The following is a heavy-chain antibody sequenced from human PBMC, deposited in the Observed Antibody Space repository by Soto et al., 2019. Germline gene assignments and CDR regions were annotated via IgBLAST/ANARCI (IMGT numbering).Heavy chain of an antibody. Sequence: EVQLLESGGGLVQPGGSLRLSCAASGFTFSSYAMRWVRQAPGKGLEWVSAISGSGDSTYYADSVKGRFTISRDNSKNTVYLQMNRLRGEDTAVYYCARWGSGSYSDYWGQGTLVTVSS. CDR1: GFTFSSYA. CDR2: ISGSGDST. CDR3: ARWGSGSYSDY. D-gene: IGHD1-26*01. V-gene: IGHV3-23*01. J-gene: IGHJ4*02.